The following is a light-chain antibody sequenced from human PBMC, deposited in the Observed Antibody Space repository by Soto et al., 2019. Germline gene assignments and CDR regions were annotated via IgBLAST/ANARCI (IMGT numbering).Light chain of an antibody. CDR1: QSVSSY. CDR2: DAS. CDR3: QQRSNWPLT. Sequence: IGWTQSPATLSLSPGERATLSCRASQSVSSYLAWYQQKPGQAPRLLIYDASNRATGIPARFSGSGSGTDFTLTISSLEPEDFVVYYCQQRSNWPLTFGGGTKVDI. J-gene: IGKJ4*01. V-gene: IGKV3-11*01.